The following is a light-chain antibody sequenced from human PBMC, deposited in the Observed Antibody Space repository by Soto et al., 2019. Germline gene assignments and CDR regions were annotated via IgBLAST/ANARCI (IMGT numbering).Light chain of an antibody. V-gene: IGLV2-23*01. CDR2: EGS. CDR1: SSDVESYNV. CDR3: CSHGGSPPWV. Sequence: QSALTQPASVSGSPGQSLTISCTGTSSDVESYNVVSSYQQHPGKAPKLMIYEGSKRPSGVSNRFSGSKSGNTASPTISGLQAEDEADYYCCSHGGSPPWVFGGGTKVTVL. J-gene: IGLJ3*02.